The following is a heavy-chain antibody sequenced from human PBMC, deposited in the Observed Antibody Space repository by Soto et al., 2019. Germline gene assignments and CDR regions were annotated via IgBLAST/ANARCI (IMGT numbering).Heavy chain of an antibody. D-gene: IGHD4-17*01. J-gene: IGHJ3*02. Sequence: GGSLRLSCAASGFTFNTYNMKWVRQAPGKGLEWVSSISSSSSFKFYADSARGRFTISRDNAKSSLYLQMNSLRADDTAVYYCATIGDRDGFDIWGQGTMVTVSS. V-gene: IGHV3-21*06. CDR1: GFTFNTYN. CDR2: ISSSSSFK. CDR3: ATIGDRDGFDI.